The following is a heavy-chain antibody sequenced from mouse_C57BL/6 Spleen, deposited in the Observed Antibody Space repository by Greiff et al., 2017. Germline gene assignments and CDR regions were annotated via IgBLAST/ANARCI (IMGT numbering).Heavy chain of an antibody. J-gene: IGHJ2*01. CDR3: ARRVYGSSYYFDY. Sequence: EVNLVESGGGLVKPGGSLKLSCAASGFTFSDYGMHWVRQAPEKGLEWVAYISSGSSTIYYADTVKGRFTISRDNAKNTLFLQMTSLRSEDTAMYYCARRVYGSSYYFDYWGQGTTLTVSS. CDR2: ISSGSSTI. V-gene: IGHV5-17*01. D-gene: IGHD1-1*01. CDR1: GFTFSDYG.